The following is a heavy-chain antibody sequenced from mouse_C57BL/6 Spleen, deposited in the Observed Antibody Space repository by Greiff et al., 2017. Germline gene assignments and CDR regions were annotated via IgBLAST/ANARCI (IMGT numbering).Heavy chain of an antibody. CDR1: GYTFTNYW. V-gene: IGHV1-63*01. Sequence: QVQLQQSGAELVRPGTSVKMSCKASGYTFTNYWIGWAKQRPGHGLEWIGDIYPGGGYTNYNEKFKGKATLTAEKSSSTAYMQFSSLTSEDSAIYSCARWGLTGTYAMDYWGQEPSVTVSS. J-gene: IGHJ4*01. CDR3: ARWGLTGTYAMDY. D-gene: IGHD4-1*01. CDR2: IYPGGGYT.